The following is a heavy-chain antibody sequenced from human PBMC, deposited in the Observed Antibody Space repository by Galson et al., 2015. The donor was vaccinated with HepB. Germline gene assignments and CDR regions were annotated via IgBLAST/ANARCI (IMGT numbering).Heavy chain of an antibody. V-gene: IGHV3-30*04. Sequence: LRLSCAASGFTFRSFTMHWVRQPPGKGLEWVAVISYDGSQKYYGDSVSGRFTISRDDSKNTLYLQMNSLRPEDTAVYYCARNGTMSIHYRWFDPWGQGTLVTVSS. CDR2: ISYDGSQK. CDR1: GFTFRSFT. CDR3: ARNGTMSIHYRWFDP. D-gene: IGHD1-14*01. J-gene: IGHJ5*02.